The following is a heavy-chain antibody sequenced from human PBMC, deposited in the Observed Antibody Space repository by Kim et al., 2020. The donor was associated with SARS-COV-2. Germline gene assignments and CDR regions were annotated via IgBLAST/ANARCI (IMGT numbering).Heavy chain of an antibody. CDR3: ARYYYDSSGYYFPRNYYYGMDV. D-gene: IGHD3-22*01. CDR2: IYYRGST. Sequence: SETLSLTCTVSGGSISSSSYYWGWIRQPPGKGLEWIGSIYYRGSTYYNPSLKSRVTISVDTSKNQFSLKLSSVTAADTAVYYCARYYYDSSGYYFPRNYYYGMDVWGQGTTVTVSS. J-gene: IGHJ6*02. CDR1: GGSISSSSYY. V-gene: IGHV4-39*07.